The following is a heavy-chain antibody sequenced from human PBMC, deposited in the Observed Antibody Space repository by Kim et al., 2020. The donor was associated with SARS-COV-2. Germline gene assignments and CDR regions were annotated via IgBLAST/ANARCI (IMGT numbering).Heavy chain of an antibody. CDR1: GYTFTSYY. J-gene: IGHJ6*02. Sequence: ASVKVSCKASGYTFTSYYMHWVRQAPGQGLEWMGIINPSGGSTSYAQKFQGRVTMTRDTSTSTVYMELSSLRSEDTAVYYCARDRRDSGYDYVHLYYGMDVWGQGTTVTVSS. V-gene: IGHV1-46*01. D-gene: IGHD5-12*01. CDR2: INPSGGST. CDR3: ARDRRDSGYDYVHLYYGMDV.